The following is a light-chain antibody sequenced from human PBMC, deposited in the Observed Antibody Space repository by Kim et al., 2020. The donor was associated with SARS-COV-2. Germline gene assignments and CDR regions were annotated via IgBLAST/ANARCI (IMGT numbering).Light chain of an antibody. CDR3: QHVDNGVT. Sequence: EMVMTQSPATLSVSPGERATLSCRSSQPITSNFAWYQQRPGQAPRLLIYGPSTRATGIPARFSGSGSGTEFTLTISSLQSEDVAVYYCQHVDNGVTFGGGTKVDI. CDR1: QPITSN. V-gene: IGKV3D-15*01. CDR2: GPS. J-gene: IGKJ4*01.